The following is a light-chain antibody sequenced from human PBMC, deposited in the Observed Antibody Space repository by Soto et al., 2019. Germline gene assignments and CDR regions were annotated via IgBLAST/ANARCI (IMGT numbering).Light chain of an antibody. V-gene: IGLV2-14*03. Sequence: QSALTQPASVSGSPGQSITISCTGTSSDVGGYNFVSWYQQHPGNAPKLMISDVSSRPSGVSNRFSGSKSGNTASLTISGLQAEDEADYYCSSYTSSSTSYVFGTGTKVTVL. CDR2: DVS. CDR1: SSDVGGYNF. J-gene: IGLJ1*01. CDR3: SSYTSSSTSYV.